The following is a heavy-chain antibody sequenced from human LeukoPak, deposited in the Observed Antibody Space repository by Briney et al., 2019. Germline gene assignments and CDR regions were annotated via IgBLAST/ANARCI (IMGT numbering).Heavy chain of an antibody. Sequence: PSETLSLTCTISGVSISSSGYYWGWIRQPPGKGLEWIGTLSYSGSAYYDPSLKSRVTISVDTSKNQFSLKLRSVTAADTAVYYCARVGSYCFEYWGQGTLVTVSS. D-gene: IGHD3-10*01. CDR1: GVSISSSGYY. J-gene: IGHJ4*02. CDR3: ARVGSYCFEY. CDR2: LSYSGSA. V-gene: IGHV4-39*01.